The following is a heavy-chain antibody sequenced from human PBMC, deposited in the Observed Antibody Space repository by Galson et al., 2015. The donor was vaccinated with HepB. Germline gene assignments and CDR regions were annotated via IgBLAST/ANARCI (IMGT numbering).Heavy chain of an antibody. CDR3: ARGYTTYYDILTGWYVAFDI. Sequence: SVKVSCKASGYTFTSYGISWVRQAPGQGLEWMGWISAYNGNTNYAQKLQGRVTMTTDTSTSTAYMELRSLRSDDTAVYYCARGYTTYYDILTGWYVAFDIWGQGTMVTVSS. V-gene: IGHV1-18*01. CDR1: GYTFTSYG. J-gene: IGHJ3*02. D-gene: IGHD3-9*01. CDR2: ISAYNGNT.